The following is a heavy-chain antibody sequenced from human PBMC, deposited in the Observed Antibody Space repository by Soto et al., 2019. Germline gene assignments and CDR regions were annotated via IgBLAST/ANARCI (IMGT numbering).Heavy chain of an antibody. Sequence: LETLSLTCTVSGGSICSSSYYWGWIRQPPGKGLEWIGSIYYSGSTYYNPSLKSRVTISVDTSKNQFSLKLSSVTAADTAVYHCAVIRFLEWLDLWGQGTLVTVSS. V-gene: IGHV4-39*01. J-gene: IGHJ5*02. CDR2: IYYSGST. D-gene: IGHD3-3*01. CDR3: AVIRFLEWLDL. CDR1: GGSICSSSYY.